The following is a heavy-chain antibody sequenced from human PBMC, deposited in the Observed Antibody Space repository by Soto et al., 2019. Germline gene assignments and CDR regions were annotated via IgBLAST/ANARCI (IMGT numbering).Heavy chain of an antibody. CDR1: GFTFSASW. CDR3: ARGYDYLIDY. J-gene: IGHJ4*02. D-gene: IGHD3-22*01. Sequence: GGSLRLSCAASGFTFSASWMNWVRQTPGKGPEWVANMNTDGRVKNYAESVRGRFTISRDNAKNSLYLQMNSLRAEDTAVYSCARGYDYLIDYWGQGTPVTVSS. V-gene: IGHV3-7*01. CDR2: MNTDGRVK.